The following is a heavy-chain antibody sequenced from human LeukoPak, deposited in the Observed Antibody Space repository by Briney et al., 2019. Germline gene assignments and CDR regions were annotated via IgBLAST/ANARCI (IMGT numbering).Heavy chain of an antibody. CDR3: ARLGVAGDPSSAEYLQH. CDR1: GYTFTSYA. V-gene: IGHV1-18*01. D-gene: IGHD6-19*01. J-gene: IGHJ1*01. CDR2: ISLYNAKT. Sequence: ASVKVSCKASGYTFTSYAISWVRQAPGQGLDWMGWISLYNAKTNYAQKLQGRVTMTTDTSTSTAYMELVSLRSDDTAVYYCARLGVAGDPSSAEYLQHWGQGTLVTVSS.